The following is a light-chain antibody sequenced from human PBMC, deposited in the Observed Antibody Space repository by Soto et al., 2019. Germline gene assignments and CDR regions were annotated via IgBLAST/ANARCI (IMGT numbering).Light chain of an antibody. J-gene: IGKJ4*01. Sequence: DIQMTQSPSFVSASVGDRVTITCRASQDISSWLVWYQQKPEKAPKLLIHATSGLQSGVPSRFSGSGSGTDFTLTISNLQSEDFATYYCQQANSFPLTFGGGTKVDIK. CDR3: QQANSFPLT. CDR2: ATS. V-gene: IGKV1-12*01. CDR1: QDISSW.